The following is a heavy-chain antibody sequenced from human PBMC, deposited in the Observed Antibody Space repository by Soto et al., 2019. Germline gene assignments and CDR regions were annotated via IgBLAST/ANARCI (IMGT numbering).Heavy chain of an antibody. CDR1: GGSSSSSSYY. V-gene: IGHV4-39*01. J-gene: IGHJ6*02. CDR2: IYYSGST. CDR3: AIIAAAGTRYNYYYYYGMDV. Sequence: SETLSLTCTVSGGSSSSSSYYWGWIRQPPGKGLEWIGSIYYSGSTYYNPSLKSRVTIPVDTSKNQFSLKLSSVTAADTAVYYCAIIAAAGTRYNYYYYYGMDVWGQGTTVTVSS. D-gene: IGHD6-13*01.